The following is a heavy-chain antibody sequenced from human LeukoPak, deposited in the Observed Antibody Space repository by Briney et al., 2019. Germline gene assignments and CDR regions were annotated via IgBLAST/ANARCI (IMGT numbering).Heavy chain of an antibody. Sequence: PSETLSLTCTVSGGSISSSSYYWGWIRQPPGKGLEWIGSIYYSGSTYYNPSLKSRVTISVDTSKNQFSLKLSSVTAADTAVYYCASVYYDFWSGHNWFDPWGQGTLVTVSS. CDR2: IYYSGST. CDR3: ASVYYDFWSGHNWFDP. V-gene: IGHV4-39*07. CDR1: GGSISSSSYY. D-gene: IGHD3-3*01. J-gene: IGHJ5*02.